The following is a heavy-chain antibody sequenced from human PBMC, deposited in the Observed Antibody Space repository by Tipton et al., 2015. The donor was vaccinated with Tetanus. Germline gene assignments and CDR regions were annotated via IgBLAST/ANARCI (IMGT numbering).Heavy chain of an antibody. V-gene: IGHV3-48*02. J-gene: IGHJ4*02. CDR1: GFTFSTYS. Sequence: SLRLSCAASGFTFSTYSMNWVRQAPGKGLEWISYISSSSITIYYADSVKGRFTISRDNAKNSLYLQMNSLRDEDTAVYYCARGALSGTSWIDYWGQGALVTASS. D-gene: IGHD6-13*01. CDR2: ISSSSITI. CDR3: ARGALSGTSWIDY.